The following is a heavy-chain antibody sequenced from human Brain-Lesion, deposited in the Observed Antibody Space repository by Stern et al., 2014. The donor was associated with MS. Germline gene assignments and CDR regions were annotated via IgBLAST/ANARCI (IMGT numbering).Heavy chain of an antibody. J-gene: IGHJ6*02. V-gene: IGHV4-61*02. D-gene: IGHD2-2*01. Sequence: QVQLGQSGPGLVKPSQTLSLSCTVSGGSISSGGYYWSWIRQPAGKGLEWIGRIFNRGSTSDNPSLKSRVPISIDPSKNQFSLRLNSMTAADTAVYYCARGRVVPGFQYYATDVWGQGTTVIVSS. CDR3: ARGRVVPGFQYYATDV. CDR1: GGSISSGGYY. CDR2: IFNRGST.